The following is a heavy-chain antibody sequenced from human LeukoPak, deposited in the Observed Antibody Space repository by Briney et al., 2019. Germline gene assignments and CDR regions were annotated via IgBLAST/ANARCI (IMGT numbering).Heavy chain of an antibody. V-gene: IGHV4-38-2*02. CDR2: IYHSGST. CDR1: GYSISSGYY. CDR3: ARVSYGSGSYYDY. J-gene: IGHJ4*02. Sequence: ASETLSLTCTVSGYSISSGYYWGWIRQPPGKGLEWIGSIYHSGSTYYNPSLKSRVTISVDTSKNQFSLKLSSVTAADTAVYYCARVSYGSGSYYDYWGQGTLVTVSS. D-gene: IGHD3-10*01.